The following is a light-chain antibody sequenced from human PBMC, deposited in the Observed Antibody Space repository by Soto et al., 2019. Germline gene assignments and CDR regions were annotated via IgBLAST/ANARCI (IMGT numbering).Light chain of an antibody. CDR2: DAS. Sequence: EIVFTQSPGTRSLSPGESSTLSCMGSQSISSSYLAWYQQKTGQAPRLLIYDASSRATGVPDRFSGSGSGTDFTLTLRRLEPEDFAVYYCQQYGSSGTFGPGTKVDIK. CDR1: QSISSSY. CDR3: QQYGSSGT. J-gene: IGKJ1*01. V-gene: IGKV3-20*01.